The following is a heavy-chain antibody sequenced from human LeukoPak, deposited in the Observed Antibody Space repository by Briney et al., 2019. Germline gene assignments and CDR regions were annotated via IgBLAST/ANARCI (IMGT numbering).Heavy chain of an antibody. CDR1: GGSISSDGYY. D-gene: IGHD2-2*02. Sequence: SETLSLTCTVSGGSISSDGYYWSWIRQHPGKGLEWIGYIYYSGSTYYNPSLKSRVTISVDTSKNQFSLKLSSVTAADTAVYYCARSGAAAIRGPFDYWGQGTLVTVSS. CDR2: IYYSGST. J-gene: IGHJ4*02. CDR3: ARSGAAAIRGPFDY. V-gene: IGHV4-31*03.